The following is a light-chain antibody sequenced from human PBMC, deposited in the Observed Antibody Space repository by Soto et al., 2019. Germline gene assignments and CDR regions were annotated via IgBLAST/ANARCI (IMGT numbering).Light chain of an antibody. CDR1: QSVSSN. CDR2: GAS. Sequence: EIVMTQSPATLSVSPGERATLSCRASQSVSSNLAWYQQKPGQAPRLLIYGASTRATGIPARSSGSGSGTEFTLTISSLQSEDFAVYDCQEYNNWPPYTFGQGPKLEIK. V-gene: IGKV3-15*01. J-gene: IGKJ2*01. CDR3: QEYNNWPPYT.